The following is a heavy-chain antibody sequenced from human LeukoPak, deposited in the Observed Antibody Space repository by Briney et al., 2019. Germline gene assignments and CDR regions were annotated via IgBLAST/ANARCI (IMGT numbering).Heavy chain of an antibody. D-gene: IGHD3-16*01. CDR3: ARGVAAVSFDY. CDR1: GGSISSSNW. CDR2: IYHSGST. V-gene: IGHV4-4*02. J-gene: IGHJ4*02. Sequence: ASETLSLTCAVSGGSISSSNWWSWVRQPPGKGLEWIGEIYHSGSTNYNPSLKGRVTISVDTSKNQFSLKLSSVTAADTAVYYCARGVAAVSFDYWGQGTLVTVSS.